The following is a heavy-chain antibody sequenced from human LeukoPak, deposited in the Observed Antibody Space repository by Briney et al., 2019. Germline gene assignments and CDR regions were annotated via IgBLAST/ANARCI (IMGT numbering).Heavy chain of an antibody. V-gene: IGHV4-39*07. CDR2: IYYSGST. CDR1: GGSISSSSYY. CDR3: ARLEEDTAIIPNYYYYMDV. Sequence: PSETLSLTCTVSGGSISSSSYYWGWIRQPPGKGLEWIGSIYYSGSTYYNPSLKSRVTISVDTSKNQFSLKLSSVTAADTAVYYCARLEEDTAIIPNYYYYMDVWGKGTTVTISS. J-gene: IGHJ6*03. D-gene: IGHD5-18*01.